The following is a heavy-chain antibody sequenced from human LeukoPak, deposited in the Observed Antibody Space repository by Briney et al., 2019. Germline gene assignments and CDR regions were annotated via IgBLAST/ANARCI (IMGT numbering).Heavy chain of an antibody. CDR1: GYTFTGYY. V-gene: IGHV1-2*02. Sequence: GASVKVSCKASGYTFTGYYMHWVRQAPGQGLEWMGWINPNSDGTNYAQKFQGRVTMTRDTSISTAYMELSRLRSDDTAVYYCARDQAVVTGNDAFDIWGQGTMVTVSS. J-gene: IGHJ3*02. D-gene: IGHD4-23*01. CDR2: INPNSDGT. CDR3: ARDQAVVTGNDAFDI.